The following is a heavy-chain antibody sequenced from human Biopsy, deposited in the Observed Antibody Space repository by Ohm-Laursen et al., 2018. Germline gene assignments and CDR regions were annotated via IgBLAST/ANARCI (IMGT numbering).Heavy chain of an antibody. Sequence: SLRLSCSASGFSFISYSMNWVRQAPGKGLEWVAAISYDGSKTDYGDSVKGRLNISRDNSKNTLDLQMSSLRVEDTAVYFCAKDKGTFNFYYYGMDVWGQGTPVTVSS. CDR1: GFSFISYS. V-gene: IGHV3-30*18. CDR2: ISYDGSKT. D-gene: IGHD2/OR15-2a*01. CDR3: AKDKGTFNFYYYGMDV. J-gene: IGHJ6*02.